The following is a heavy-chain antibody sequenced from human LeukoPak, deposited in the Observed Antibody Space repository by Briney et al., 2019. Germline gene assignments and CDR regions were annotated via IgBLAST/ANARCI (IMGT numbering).Heavy chain of an antibody. CDR2: IRYDGSNT. D-gene: IGHD6-13*01. Sequence: GGSLRLSCAASGFTFNNYGMHWVRQAPGKGLEWLAFIRYDGSNTYYADSVKGRSTVSRDDSKNTLYLQMNSLRTEDTAVYYCARDLGHLYSSSLYWGQGTLVTVSS. V-gene: IGHV3-30*02. J-gene: IGHJ4*02. CDR3: ARDLGHLYSSSLY. CDR1: GFTFNNYG.